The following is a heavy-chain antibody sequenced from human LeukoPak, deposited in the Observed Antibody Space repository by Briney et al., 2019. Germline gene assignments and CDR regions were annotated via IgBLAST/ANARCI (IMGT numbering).Heavy chain of an antibody. J-gene: IGHJ4*02. Sequence: GGSLRLSCAASGFTFSSYSMNWVRQAPGKGLEWVSYISGSSSTIYYADSVKGRFTISRDNAMNSLYLQMNSLRAEDTAVYYCASSGEGYFDYWGQGTLVTVSS. V-gene: IGHV3-48*01. CDR3: ASSGEGYFDY. CDR2: ISGSSSTI. CDR1: GFTFSSYS. D-gene: IGHD2-21*01.